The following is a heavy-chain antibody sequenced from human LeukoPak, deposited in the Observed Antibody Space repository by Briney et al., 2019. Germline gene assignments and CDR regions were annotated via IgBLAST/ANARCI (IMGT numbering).Heavy chain of an antibody. D-gene: IGHD6-6*01. CDR3: ARWVSTSYDTFDI. CDR2: ISSDGGSP. CDR1: GFTITYYA. Sequence: GGSLRLSCAASGFTITYYAMHWVRQAPGKGLEYVSAISSDGGSPFYANSVKGRFTISRDNSKNILYLQMGSLRAEDMAVYYCARWVSTSYDTFDIWGQGTMVTVSS. V-gene: IGHV3-64*01. J-gene: IGHJ3*02.